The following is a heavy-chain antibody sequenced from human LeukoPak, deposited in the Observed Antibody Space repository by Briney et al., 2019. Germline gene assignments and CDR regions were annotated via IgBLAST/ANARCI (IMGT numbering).Heavy chain of an antibody. CDR1: GGTFSSYA. D-gene: IGHD3-9*01. Sequence: SVKVSCKASGGTFSSYAISWVRQAPGQGLEWMGGIIPIFGTANYAQKFQGRVTITAAESTSTAYMELSSLRSEDTAVYYCASGEYYDILTGYSYYFDYWGQGTLVTVSS. V-gene: IGHV1-69*13. CDR2: IIPIFGTA. CDR3: ASGEYYDILTGYSYYFDY. J-gene: IGHJ4*02.